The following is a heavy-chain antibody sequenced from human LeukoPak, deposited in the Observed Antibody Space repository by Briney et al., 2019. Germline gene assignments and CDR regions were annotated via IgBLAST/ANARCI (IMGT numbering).Heavy chain of an antibody. D-gene: IGHD2-15*01. CDR2: INHSGST. J-gene: IGHJ4*02. CDR1: GGSFSGYY. Sequence: SETLSLTCAVYGGSFSGYYWSWIRQPPGKGLEWIGEINHSGSTNYNPSLKSRVTISVDTSKNQFSLKLSSVTAADTAVYYCAREHVVVAAPYYFDYWGQGTLVTVSS. V-gene: IGHV4-34*01. CDR3: AREHVVVAAPYYFDY.